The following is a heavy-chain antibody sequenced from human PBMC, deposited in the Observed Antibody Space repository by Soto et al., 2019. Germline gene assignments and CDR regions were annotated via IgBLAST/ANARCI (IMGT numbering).Heavy chain of an antibody. J-gene: IGHJ5*02. CDR2: FYFSGSS. CDR3: ARELGYCSGGSCLGWFDP. V-gene: IGHV4-31*03. D-gene: IGHD2-15*01. Sequence: PSDVLSLTCSLSGGTIYSGDSYWRWNRQHPGKGLGWIRYFYFSGSSYYNPPLKLRVSISLYTSKKQLFLQLSSVTAADTAVYYCARELGYCSGGSCLGWFDPGGQGTLVTVS. CDR1: GGTIYSGDSY.